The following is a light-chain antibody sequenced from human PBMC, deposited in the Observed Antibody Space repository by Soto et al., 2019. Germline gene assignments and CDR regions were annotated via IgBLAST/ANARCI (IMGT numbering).Light chain of an antibody. Sequence: QSALTQPRSVSGSPGQSVTISCTGTSSDVGGYNYVSWYQQHPGKAPKLMIYDVSKRPSGVPDRFSGSKSGNTASLTIYGLQAEDEADYYCCSYAGSYTLYVFGSGTKVTVL. CDR1: SSDVGGYNY. CDR2: DVS. V-gene: IGLV2-11*01. J-gene: IGLJ1*01. CDR3: CSYAGSYTLYV.